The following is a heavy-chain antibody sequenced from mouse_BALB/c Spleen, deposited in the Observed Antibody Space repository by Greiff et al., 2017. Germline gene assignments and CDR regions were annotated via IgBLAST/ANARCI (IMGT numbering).Heavy chain of an antibody. CDR1: GFTFSSYT. CDR2: ISSGGSYT. CDR3: TRDYFYDGYYDAMDY. V-gene: IGHV5-6-4*01. D-gene: IGHD2-3*01. J-gene: IGHJ4*01. Sequence: EVQLVESGGGLVKPGGSLKLSCAASGFTFSSYTMSWVRQTPEKRLEWVATISSGGSYTYYPDSVKGRFTISRDNAKNTLYLQMSSLKSEDTAMYYCTRDYFYDGYYDAMDYWGQGTSVTVSS.